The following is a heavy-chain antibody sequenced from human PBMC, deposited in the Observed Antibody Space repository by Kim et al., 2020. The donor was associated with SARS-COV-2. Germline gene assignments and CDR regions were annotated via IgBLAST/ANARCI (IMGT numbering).Heavy chain of an antibody. V-gene: IGHV3-15*01. CDR1: GFTFSNAW. D-gene: IGHD3-10*01. Sequence: GGSLRLSCAASGFTFSNAWMSWVRQAPGKGLEWVGRIKSKTDGGTTDYAAPVKGRFTISRDDSKNTLYLQMNSLKTEDTAVYYCTTEPIEWFGETRLQGGYYYYYGMDVWGQGTTVTVSS. CDR2: IKSKTDGGTT. J-gene: IGHJ6*02. CDR3: TTEPIEWFGETRLQGGYYYYYGMDV.